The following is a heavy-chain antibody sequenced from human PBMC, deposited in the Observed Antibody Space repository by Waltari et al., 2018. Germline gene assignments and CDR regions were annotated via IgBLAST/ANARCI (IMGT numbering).Heavy chain of an antibody. V-gene: IGHV4-34*01. D-gene: IGHD2-2*02. J-gene: IGHJ4*02. CDR1: GGSFSGYY. Sequence: QVQLQQWGAGLLKPSETLSLTCAVYGGSFSGYYWSWIRQPPGKGLEWIGEINHRGSTNYNPSLKSRVTISVDTSKNQFSLKLSSVTAADTAVYYCASDQGYYCSSTSCYKLPFDYWGQGTLVTVSS. CDR3: ASDQGYYCSSTSCYKLPFDY. CDR2: INHRGST.